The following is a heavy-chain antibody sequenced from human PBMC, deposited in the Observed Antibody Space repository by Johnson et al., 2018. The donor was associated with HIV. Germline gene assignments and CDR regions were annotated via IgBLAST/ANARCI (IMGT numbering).Heavy chain of an antibody. CDR2: ISNDGSNN. CDR1: AFTFSRYA. CDR3: AREDSSGYFDGFDV. Sequence: QMLLVESGGGVVQPGRSLRLSCAASAFTFSRYAMHWVRQAPGKGLEWVACISNDGSNNYYADSVKGRFTISRDNSKNTLYLQMNSLRAEDTAVYYCAREDSSGYFDGFDVWGQGTMVTVSS. J-gene: IGHJ3*01. V-gene: IGHV3-30-3*01. D-gene: IGHD3-22*01.